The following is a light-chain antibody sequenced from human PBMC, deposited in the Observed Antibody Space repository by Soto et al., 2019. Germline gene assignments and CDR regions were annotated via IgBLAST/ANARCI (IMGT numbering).Light chain of an antibody. CDR2: GNN. CDR3: QSYATGLSVLYV. CDR1: SSNIGAGYD. Sequence: SALTQPPSVSGAPGQRVIISCTGGSSNIGAGYDVHWYQQLPGTAPKLLIYGNNNRPSGVPDRFSGSKSGTSASLAVTGLQAEDEADYYCQSYATGLSVLYVFGTGTKVTVL. J-gene: IGLJ1*01. V-gene: IGLV1-40*01.